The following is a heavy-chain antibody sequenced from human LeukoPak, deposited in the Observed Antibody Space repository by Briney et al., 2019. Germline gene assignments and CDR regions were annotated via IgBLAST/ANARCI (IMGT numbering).Heavy chain of an antibody. CDR1: GFTFSSYA. J-gene: IGHJ4*02. V-gene: IGHV3-30*02. CDR2: IRYDGSNK. Sequence: GSLRLSCAASGFTFSSYAMHWVRQAPGKGLEWAAFIRYDGSNKYYADSVKGRFTMSRDNSKNTLYLQMNSLRAEDTAVYYCARGYCSGGSCFHFDYWGQGTLVTVSS. D-gene: IGHD2-15*01. CDR3: ARGYCSGGSCFHFDY.